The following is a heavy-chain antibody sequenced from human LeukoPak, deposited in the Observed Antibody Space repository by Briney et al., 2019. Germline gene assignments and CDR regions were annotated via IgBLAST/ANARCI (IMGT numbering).Heavy chain of an antibody. V-gene: IGHV5-51*01. J-gene: IGHJ4*02. Sequence: GESLKISCQSSGYNFTPYWIVWVRQMPGKGLEWMGIIYPGDSDTRYSPSFQGQVTISADKSISTAYLQWSSLKASDTAMYYCARLPLTGRPHGGFDYWGQGTLVTVSS. CDR1: GYNFTPYW. D-gene: IGHD3-16*01. CDR2: IYPGDSDT. CDR3: ARLPLTGRPHGGFDY.